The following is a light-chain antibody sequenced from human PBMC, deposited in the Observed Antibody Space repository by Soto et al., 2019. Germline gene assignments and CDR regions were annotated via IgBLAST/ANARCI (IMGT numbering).Light chain of an antibody. CDR2: GAS. CDR3: QQYNNWPRT. V-gene: IGKV3-15*01. CDR1: QSVSSN. Sequence: EVMMTQSPATLSLSPRERATLSRRASQSVSSNLAWYQQKPGQAPRLLIYGASTRATGIPARFSGSGSGTEFTLTISSLQSEDFAVYYCQQYNNWPRTFGQGTKV. J-gene: IGKJ1*01.